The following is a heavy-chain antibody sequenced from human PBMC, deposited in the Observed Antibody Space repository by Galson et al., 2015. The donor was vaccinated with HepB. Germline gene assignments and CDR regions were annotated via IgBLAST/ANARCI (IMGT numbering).Heavy chain of an antibody. CDR3: ARDGRRDYGDLHVYYYYGMDV. D-gene: IGHD4-17*01. V-gene: IGHV1-18*01. CDR2: ISAYNGNT. J-gene: IGHJ6*02. Sequence: SVKVSCKASGYTFTSYGISWVRQAPGQGLEWMGWISAYNGNTNYAQKLQGRVTMTTDTSTSTAYMELRSLRSDDTAVYYCARDGRRDYGDLHVYYYYGMDVWGQGTTVTVSS. CDR1: GYTFTSYG.